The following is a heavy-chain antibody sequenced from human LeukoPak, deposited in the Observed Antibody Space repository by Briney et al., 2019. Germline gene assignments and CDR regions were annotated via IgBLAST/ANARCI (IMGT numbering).Heavy chain of an antibody. CDR1: GYTFTGYY. V-gene: IGHV1-46*01. J-gene: IGHJ3*02. CDR2: INPSGGST. D-gene: IGHD1-26*01. CDR3: ARDSAGASDAFDI. Sequence: ASVKVSCKASGYTFTGYYMHWVRQAPGQGLEWMGIINPSGGSTSYAQKFQGRVTMTRDMSTSTVYMELSSLRSEDTAVYYCARDSAGASDAFDIWGQGTMVTVSS.